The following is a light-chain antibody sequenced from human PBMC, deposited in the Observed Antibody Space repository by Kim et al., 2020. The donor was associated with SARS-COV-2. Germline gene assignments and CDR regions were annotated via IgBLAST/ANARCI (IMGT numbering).Light chain of an antibody. J-gene: IGKJ5*01. Sequence: LSPGERATLSCRASRSVASFFAWYQQKPGQAPRLLIYDAFNRATGIPARFSGSGSGTDFTLTINTLEPEDFALYYCQQRAHWPITFGQGTRLEIK. CDR2: DAF. CDR3: QQRAHWPIT. CDR1: RSVASF. V-gene: IGKV3-11*01.